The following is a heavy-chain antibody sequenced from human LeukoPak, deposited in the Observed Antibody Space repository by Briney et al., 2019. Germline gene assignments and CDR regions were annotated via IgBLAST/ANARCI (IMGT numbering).Heavy chain of an antibody. Sequence: GGSLRLSCAASGFTFSSYGMHWVRQAPGKGLEWVSSISSSSSYIYYADSVKGRFTISRDNAKNSLYLQMNSLRAEDTAVYYCAIEGYYDILTGYIPYGMDVWGQGTTVTVSS. CDR2: ISSSSSYI. CDR3: AIEGYYDILTGYIPYGMDV. D-gene: IGHD3-9*01. V-gene: IGHV3-21*01. CDR1: GFTFSSYG. J-gene: IGHJ6*02.